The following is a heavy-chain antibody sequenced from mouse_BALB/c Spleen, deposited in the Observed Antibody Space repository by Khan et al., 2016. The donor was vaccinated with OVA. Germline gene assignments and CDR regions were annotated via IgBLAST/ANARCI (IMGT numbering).Heavy chain of an antibody. CDR3: ARDGSRDSYAMDY. J-gene: IGHJ4*01. D-gene: IGHD2-3*01. CDR2: ISYSGST. Sequence: EVQLQESGPGLVKPSQSLSLTCTVTGYSITSDYAWNWIRQFPGNTLEWMGYISYSGSTNYNPSLKSRISITRDTSKNQFILQLNSVTTEYTATYYCARDGSRDSYAMDYWGQGTSVTVSS. CDR1: GYSITSDYA. V-gene: IGHV3-2*02.